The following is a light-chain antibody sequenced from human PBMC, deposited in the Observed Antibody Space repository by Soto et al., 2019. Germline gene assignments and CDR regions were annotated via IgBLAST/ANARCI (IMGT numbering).Light chain of an antibody. CDR2: EVS. Sequence: QSALTQPASVSGSPVQSITISCTGTSSDVGSYNLVSWYQQHPGKAPKLMIYEVSKRPSGVSNRFSGSKSGNTASLTISGLQAEDEADYYCCSYAGSSLKVFGGGTQLTVL. V-gene: IGLV2-23*02. CDR1: SSDVGSYNL. CDR3: CSYAGSSLKV. J-gene: IGLJ2*01.